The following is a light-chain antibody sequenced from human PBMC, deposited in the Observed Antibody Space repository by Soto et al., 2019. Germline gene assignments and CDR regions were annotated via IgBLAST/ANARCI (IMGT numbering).Light chain of an antibody. CDR3: QQYNSYRA. CDR2: DAS. J-gene: IGKJ1*01. Sequence: DIQMTQSPSTLSASVGDRVTITCRASQSISSWLAWYRQKPGKAPKVLIYDASSLESGVPSRFSGSGSGTEFTLTISSLQPDDFATYYCQQYNSYRAFGQGTKVEIK. CDR1: QSISSW. V-gene: IGKV1-5*01.